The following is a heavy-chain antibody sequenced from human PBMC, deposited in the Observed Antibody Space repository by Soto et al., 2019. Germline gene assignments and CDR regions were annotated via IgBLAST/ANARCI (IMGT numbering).Heavy chain of an antibody. CDR1: GYSFTSYW. V-gene: IGHV5-51*01. CDR3: AVNLPSETYYYCGMDV. D-gene: IGHD2-2*01. J-gene: IGHJ6*02. Sequence: ESLKISCKGSGYSFTSYWIGWVRQMPGKGLEWMGIIYPGGSDTRYSPSFQGQVTISADRSISTAYLQWSSLKASDTAMYYCAVNLPSETYYYCGMDVWGQGTTVTVSS. CDR2: IYPGGSDT.